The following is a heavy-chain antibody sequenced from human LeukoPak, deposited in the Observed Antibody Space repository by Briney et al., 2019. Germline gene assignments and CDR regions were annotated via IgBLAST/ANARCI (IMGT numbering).Heavy chain of an antibody. CDR2: ISGSSGTTT. Sequence: GGSLRLSCAASGFTFSSYTMNWVRQPPGKGLEWVSAISGSSGTTTHYADSVKGRFTTSRDNSKNTLYLQMNSLRAEDTALYYCAKDIDVTIFGVPYAFDIWGQGTMVTVSS. J-gene: IGHJ3*02. D-gene: IGHD3-3*01. V-gene: IGHV3-23*01. CDR3: AKDIDVTIFGVPYAFDI. CDR1: GFTFSSYT.